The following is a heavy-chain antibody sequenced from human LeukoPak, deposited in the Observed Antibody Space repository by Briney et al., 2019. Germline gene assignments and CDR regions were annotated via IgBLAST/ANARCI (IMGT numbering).Heavy chain of an antibody. D-gene: IGHD1-26*01. Sequence: PGGSLRLSCATSGFMFSAYAMSWVRQAPGKGLEWVSIISNSGGTTYYADSVKGRFTVSIDNSKNTLYLQMKSLRAEDTAVYHCVSQSYRGSDNYYFDSWGQGTLVAVSS. CDR3: VSQSYRGSDNYYFDS. V-gene: IGHV3-23*01. CDR2: ISNSGGTT. CDR1: GFMFSAYA. J-gene: IGHJ4*02.